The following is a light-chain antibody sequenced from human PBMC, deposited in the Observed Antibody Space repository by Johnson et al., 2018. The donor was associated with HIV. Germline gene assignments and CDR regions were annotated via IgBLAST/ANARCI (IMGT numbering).Light chain of an antibody. CDR3: GTWDSSLSAYV. V-gene: IGLV1-51*01. Sequence: QLVLTQPPSVSAAPGQKVTISCSGSSSNIGNNYVSWYQQLPGTAPKLLIYDNNKRPSGIPDRFSGSKSDTSATLGITGLQTGDEADYYCGTWDSSLSAYVFGTGTKVTVL. CDR2: DNN. J-gene: IGLJ1*01. CDR1: SSNIGNNY.